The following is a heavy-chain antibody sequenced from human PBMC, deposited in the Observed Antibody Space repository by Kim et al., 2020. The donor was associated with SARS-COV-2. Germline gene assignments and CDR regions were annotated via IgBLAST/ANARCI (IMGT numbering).Heavy chain of an antibody. D-gene: IGHD4-17*01. Sequence: SVKVSCKASGGTFSSYAISWVRQAPGQGLEWMGGIIPIFGTANYAQKFQGRVTITADESTSTAYMELSSLRSEDTAVYYCARDSHDYGDDPDYYYYGMDVWGQGTTVTVSS. CDR1: GGTFSSYA. CDR2: IIPIFGTA. CDR3: ARDSHDYGDDPDYYYYGMDV. V-gene: IGHV1-69*13. J-gene: IGHJ6*02.